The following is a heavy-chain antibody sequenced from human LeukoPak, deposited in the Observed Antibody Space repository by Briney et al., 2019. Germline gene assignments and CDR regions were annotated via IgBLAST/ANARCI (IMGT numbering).Heavy chain of an antibody. Sequence: AGGSLRLSCAASGFTFSDYWMMWVRQAPGKGLEWVAQIKVDGSEKYYVDSVRGRFTTSRDNAKNSLDLQMNTLRVEDTAVYYCVRDATRGGDLDHWGQGTLVTVSS. V-gene: IGHV3-7*01. CDR2: IKVDGSEK. D-gene: IGHD2-21*01. CDR3: VRDATRGGDLDH. J-gene: IGHJ5*02. CDR1: GFTFSDYW.